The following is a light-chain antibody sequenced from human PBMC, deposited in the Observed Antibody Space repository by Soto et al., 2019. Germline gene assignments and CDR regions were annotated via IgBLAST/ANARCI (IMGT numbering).Light chain of an antibody. Sequence: QSVLTQPPSLSGSPGQSVTISCTGTSSEVGKNDLVSWYQQPPGTAPKLIIYEVINRPSGVPARFSGSKSGNTASLTISGLQAEDEADYYCSSYMSTSRYVFGAGTKVTVL. V-gene: IGLV2-18*02. J-gene: IGLJ1*01. CDR1: SSEVGKNDL. CDR2: EVI. CDR3: SSYMSTSRYV.